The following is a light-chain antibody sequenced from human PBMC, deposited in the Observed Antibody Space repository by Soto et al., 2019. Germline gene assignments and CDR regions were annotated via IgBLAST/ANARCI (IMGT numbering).Light chain of an antibody. CDR1: QSVSSNH. J-gene: IGKJ3*01. CDR2: RAS. CDR3: QQYGRSPFT. V-gene: IGKV3-20*01. Sequence: EIVLTQSPGTLSLSPGERATLSCRASQSVSSNHLAWYQQRPGQAPRVVIYRASTRDTGIPERFSGSGSGTDFTLSITRLEPEDFAVYYCQQYGRSPFTVGTGNKVDIK.